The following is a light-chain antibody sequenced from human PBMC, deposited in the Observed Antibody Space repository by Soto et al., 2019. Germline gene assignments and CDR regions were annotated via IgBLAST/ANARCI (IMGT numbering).Light chain of an antibody. CDR2: EVN. Sequence: QSVLTQPPSASGSPGQSVTISCTGTSSDVGGYNYVSWYQQHPGKAPKLMISEVNKRASGVPDRFSGSKSGNTASLTVSGLQAEDEADYYCSSYAGTPFVFGTGTKLTVL. CDR1: SSDVGGYNY. V-gene: IGLV2-8*01. CDR3: SSYAGTPFV. J-gene: IGLJ1*01.